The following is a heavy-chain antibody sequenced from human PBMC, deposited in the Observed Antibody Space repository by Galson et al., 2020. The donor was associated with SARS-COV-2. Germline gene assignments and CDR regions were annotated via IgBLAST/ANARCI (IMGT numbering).Heavy chain of an antibody. Sequence: SETLSLTCAVYGGSFSGYYWSWIRQPPGKGLEWIGEINHSGSTNYNPSLKSRVTISVDTSKNQFSLKLSSVTAADTAVYYCARGTGASWQWLAPFDYWGQGTLVTVSS. V-gene: IGHV4-34*01. J-gene: IGHJ4*02. D-gene: IGHD6-19*01. CDR1: GGSFSGYY. CDR2: INHSGST. CDR3: ARGTGASWQWLAPFDY.